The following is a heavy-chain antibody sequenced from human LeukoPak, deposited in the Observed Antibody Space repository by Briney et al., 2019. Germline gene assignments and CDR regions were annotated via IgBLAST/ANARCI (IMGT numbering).Heavy chain of an antibody. D-gene: IGHD1-26*01. CDR2: ISAYNGNT. J-gene: IGHJ4*02. CDR3: AREGPSGNFDY. Sequence: GASVKVSCKASGYTFTSYGISWVRQAPGQGLEWMGWISAYNGNTNYAQKFQGRVTITADESTSTAYMELSSLRSEVTAVYYCAREGPSGNFDYWGQGTLVTVSS. V-gene: IGHV1-18*01. CDR1: GYTFTSYG.